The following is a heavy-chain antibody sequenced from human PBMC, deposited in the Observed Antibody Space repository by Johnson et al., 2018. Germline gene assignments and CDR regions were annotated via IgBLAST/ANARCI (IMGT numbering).Heavy chain of an antibody. V-gene: IGHV3-74*01. CDR1: EFTVRDSW. CDR3: ARYLSGALDI. J-gene: IGHJ3*02. CDR2: IHSDGSSR. D-gene: IGHD2/OR15-2a*01. Sequence: VQLHESGGGLVQPGESLRPPCTASEFTVRDSWMHWVRQAPGKGLAWVARIHSDGSSRVYADYVQGRFTFSRDDAQNTLYLQWHSLRAEDTAIYYCARYLSGALDIWGQGTMVTVSS.